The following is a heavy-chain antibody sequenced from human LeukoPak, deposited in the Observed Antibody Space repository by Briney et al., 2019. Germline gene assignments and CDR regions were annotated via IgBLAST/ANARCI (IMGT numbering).Heavy chain of an antibody. CDR2: ISGSGGST. CDR3: AKGYYYGSGSHY. D-gene: IGHD3-10*01. Sequence: PSETLSLTCTVSGGSISSSSYYWGWIRQPPGKGLEWVSAISGSGGSTYYADSVKGRFTISRDNSKDTLYLQMNSLRAEDTAVYYCAKGYYYGSGSHYWGQGTLVTVSS. CDR1: GGSISSSSYY. J-gene: IGHJ4*02. V-gene: IGHV3-23*01.